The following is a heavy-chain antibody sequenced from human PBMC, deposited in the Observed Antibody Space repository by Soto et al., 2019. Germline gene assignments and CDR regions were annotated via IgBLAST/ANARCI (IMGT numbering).Heavy chain of an antibody. Sequence: GGSLRLSCTASGFTFGDYAMSWFRQAPGKGLEWVGFIRSKAYGGTTEYAASVKGRFTISRDDSKSIAYLQMNSLKTEDTAVYYSTPGIRAVAGMWGHYYYGMDVWGQGTTVTVSS. D-gene: IGHD6-19*01. V-gene: IGHV3-49*03. CDR3: TPGIRAVAGMWGHYYYGMDV. CDR2: IRSKAYGGTT. J-gene: IGHJ6*02. CDR1: GFTFGDYA.